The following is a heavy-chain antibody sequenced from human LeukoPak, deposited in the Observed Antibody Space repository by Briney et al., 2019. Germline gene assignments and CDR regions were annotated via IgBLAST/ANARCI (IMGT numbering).Heavy chain of an antibody. CDR2: INHSGGT. V-gene: IGHV4-34*01. Sequence: PSETLSLTCAVYGGSFSGYYWSWIRQPPGKGLEWIGEINHSGGTNYNPSLKSRVTISVDTSKNQFSLKLSSVTAADTAVYYCASVVVRGVIDDYWGQGTLVTVSS. J-gene: IGHJ4*02. CDR3: ASVVVRGVIDDY. D-gene: IGHD3-10*01. CDR1: GGSFSGYY.